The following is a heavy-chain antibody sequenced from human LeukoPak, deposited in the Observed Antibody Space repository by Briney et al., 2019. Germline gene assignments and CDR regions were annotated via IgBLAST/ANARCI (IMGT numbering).Heavy chain of an antibody. CDR3: ARLVYDSRGYYFDY. D-gene: IGHD3-22*01. Sequence: SETLSLTCTVSGGSISSYYWSWIRQPPGKGLEWIGYIRYSGSANYNPSLRSRVTISIDTSKNQFSLKLSSVTAADTAVYHCARLVYDSRGYYFDYWGQGTLVTVSS. CDR1: GGSISSYY. V-gene: IGHV4-59*08. CDR2: IRYSGSA. J-gene: IGHJ4*02.